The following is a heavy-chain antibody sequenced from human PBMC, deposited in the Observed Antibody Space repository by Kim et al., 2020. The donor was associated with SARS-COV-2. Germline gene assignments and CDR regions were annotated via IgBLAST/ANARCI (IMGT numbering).Heavy chain of an antibody. CDR3: AKDKGSSTAFDI. D-gene: IGHD6-19*01. V-gene: IGHV3-72*01. Sequence: GGSLRLSCAASGFTFSDPYMDWVRQAPGKGLEWVGRIRNKVNSYSTEYAASVKGRFTISRDDSKSSLYLQMNRLKTEDTAVYYCAKDKGSSTAFDIWGQGRVVAVSS. CDR2: IRNKVNSYST. CDR1: GFTFSDPY. J-gene: IGHJ3*02.